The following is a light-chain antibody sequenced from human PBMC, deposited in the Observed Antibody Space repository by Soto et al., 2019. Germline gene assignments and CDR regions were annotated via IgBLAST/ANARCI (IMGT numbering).Light chain of an antibody. V-gene: IGLV1-40*01. CDR1: SSNIGAGYD. Sequence: QSVLTQPPSVSGAPGQRVTISCTGSSSNIGAGYDVHWYQQLPGTAPKLLIYGNSNRPSGVPDRFSGSKSGTSASLAITGLQAEDEADYYCQSYDSPVGGGTKVTVL. CDR3: QSYDSP. CDR2: GNS. J-gene: IGLJ2*01.